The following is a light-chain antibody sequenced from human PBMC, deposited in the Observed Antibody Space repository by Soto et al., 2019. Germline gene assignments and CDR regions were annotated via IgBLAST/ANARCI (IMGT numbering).Light chain of an antibody. CDR3: QQYGSSPLT. CDR1: QSIGSYY. Sequence: EIVLTQSPGTLSLSPGERATLSCRASQSIGSYYLAWYQQRPGQAPRLLIYGASSRATGIPDRFSGGGSGTDFTLTISRLEHADFAVYYCQQYGSSPLTFGGGTKVEMK. CDR2: GAS. J-gene: IGKJ4*01. V-gene: IGKV3-20*01.